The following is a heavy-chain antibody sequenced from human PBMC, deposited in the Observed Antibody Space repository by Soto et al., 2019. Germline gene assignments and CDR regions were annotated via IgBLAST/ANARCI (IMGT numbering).Heavy chain of an antibody. Sequence: VGSLRLSCAASGFTFSSYAMSGVRQPPGKGLEWVSAISGSGGGTYYAESVKGRFTISRDNSKNMLYLQMNSVRAEDTAVYYCAKDYYDSSGYSYFDYWGQGTQVTVSS. D-gene: IGHD3-22*01. V-gene: IGHV3-23*01. CDR1: GFTFSSYA. CDR3: AKDYYDSSGYSYFDY. CDR2: ISGSGGGT. J-gene: IGHJ4*02.